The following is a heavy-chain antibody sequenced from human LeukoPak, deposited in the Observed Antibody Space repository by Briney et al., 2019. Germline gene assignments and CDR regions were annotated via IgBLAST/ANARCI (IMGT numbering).Heavy chain of an antibody. CDR1: GFTFSSYS. D-gene: IGHD3-22*01. Sequence: PGGSLRLSCAASGFTFSSYSMSWVRQAPGKGLEWVSSISSSSSYIYYADSVKGRFTISRDNAKNSLYLQMNSLRAEDTAVYYCARDQDYYDSSGYSLFDYWGQGTLVTVPS. V-gene: IGHV3-21*01. CDR2: ISSSSSYI. J-gene: IGHJ4*02. CDR3: ARDQDYYDSSGYSLFDY.